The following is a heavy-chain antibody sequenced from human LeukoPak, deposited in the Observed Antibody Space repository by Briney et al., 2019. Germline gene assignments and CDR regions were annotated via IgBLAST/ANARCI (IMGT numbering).Heavy chain of an antibody. CDR3: AKNYYGSGTMGGY. D-gene: IGHD3-10*01. CDR1: GFTFSSFT. V-gene: IGHV3-23*01. J-gene: IGHJ4*02. Sequence: GGSLRLSCAASGFTFSSFTMTWVRQAPGKGLEWVSTIGGFGASTYYAGSVKGRFTISRDNSKNTLSLQMNSLRAEDSAIYYCAKNYYGSGTMGGYWGQGTLVTVSS. CDR2: IGGFGAST.